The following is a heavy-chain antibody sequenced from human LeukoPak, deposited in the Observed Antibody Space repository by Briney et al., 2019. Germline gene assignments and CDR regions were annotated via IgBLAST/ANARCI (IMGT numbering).Heavy chain of an antibody. CDR2: IYYSGST. CDR3: ARVRGVHSSGYYYYFDY. Sequence: SETLSLTCTVSGYYISGGYYWGWIRQPPGKGLEWIGYIYYSGSTNYNPSLKSRVTISVDTSKNQFSLKLSSVTAADTAVYYCARVRGVHSSGYYYYFDYWGQGTLVTVSS. V-gene: IGHV4-61*08. D-gene: IGHD3-22*01. J-gene: IGHJ4*02. CDR1: GYYISGGYY.